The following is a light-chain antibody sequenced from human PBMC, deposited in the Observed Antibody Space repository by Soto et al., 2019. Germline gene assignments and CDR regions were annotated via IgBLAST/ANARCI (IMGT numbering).Light chain of an antibody. CDR2: EVS. CDR3: SSYTSSSPYV. J-gene: IGLJ1*01. CDR1: SSDVGGYDY. V-gene: IGLV2-14*01. Sequence: QSALTQPASVSGSPGQSITISCTGTSSDVGGYDYVSWYQHHPGKVPKLIIYEVSNRPSRVSNRFSGSKSGNTASLTISGLQAEDEADYYCSSYTSSSPYVFGTGTKLTVL.